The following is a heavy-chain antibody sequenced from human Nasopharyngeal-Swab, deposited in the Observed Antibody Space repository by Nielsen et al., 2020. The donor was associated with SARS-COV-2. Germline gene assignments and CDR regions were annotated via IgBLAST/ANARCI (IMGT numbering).Heavy chain of an antibody. Sequence: GESLKISCKGSGYSFTSYWIGWARQMPGKGLEWMGIIYPGDSDTRYSPSFQGQVTISADKSISTAYLQWSSLKASDTAMYYCARSITSSSWYLYGMDVWGQGTTVTVSS. J-gene: IGHJ6*02. D-gene: IGHD6-13*01. CDR3: ARSITSSSWYLYGMDV. V-gene: IGHV5-51*01. CDR1: GYSFTSYW. CDR2: IYPGDSDT.